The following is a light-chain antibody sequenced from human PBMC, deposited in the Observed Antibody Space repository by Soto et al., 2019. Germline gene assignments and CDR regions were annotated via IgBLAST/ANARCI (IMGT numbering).Light chain of an antibody. J-gene: IGLJ1*01. V-gene: IGLV1-51*01. CDR1: NSNIGDNY. CDR2: DNN. Sequence: QSVLTQPPSVSAAPGQKVTISCSGSNSNIGDNYVSWYQQLPGTAPKLLIYDNNKRSSGIPDRFSGSKSGTSATLGITGLQTGDEADYYCGTWDSSLSAGVLGTGTKLTVL. CDR3: GTWDSSLSAGV.